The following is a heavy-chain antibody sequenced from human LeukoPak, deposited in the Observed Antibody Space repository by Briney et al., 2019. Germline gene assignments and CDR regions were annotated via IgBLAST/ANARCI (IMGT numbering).Heavy chain of an antibody. CDR1: GYTFTGYY. CDR3: AREMATIRNPMLRY. D-gene: IGHD5-24*01. V-gene: IGHV1-2*02. Sequence: ASVKVSCKASGYTFTGYYMHWVRQAPGQGLEWMGWINPNSGGTNYAQKFQGRVTMTRDTSISTAYMELSRLRSDDTAVYYCAREMATIRNPMLRYWGQGTLVTVSS. J-gene: IGHJ4*02. CDR2: INPNSGGT.